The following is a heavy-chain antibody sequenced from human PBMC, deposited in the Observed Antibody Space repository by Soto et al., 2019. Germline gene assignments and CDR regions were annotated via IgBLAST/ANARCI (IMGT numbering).Heavy chain of an antibody. D-gene: IGHD3-3*01. J-gene: IGHJ6*04. CDR3: TTDHGAFWSGYYGWYYYDYGMDV. CDR1: GFPFSNAW. V-gene: IGHV3-15*01. CDR2: IKSKTDGGTT. Sequence: GGSLRLSCAASGFPFSNAWMSLVRQSPGKGLEWVGRIKSKTDGGTTDYAAPVKGRFTISIDDSKNTLYLQMNSLKTENTAVYYCTTDHGAFWSGYYGWYYYDYGMDVWDKGTTISGS.